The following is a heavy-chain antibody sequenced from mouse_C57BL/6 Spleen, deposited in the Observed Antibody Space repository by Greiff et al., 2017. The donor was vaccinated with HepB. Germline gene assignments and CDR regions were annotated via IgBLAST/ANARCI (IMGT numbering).Heavy chain of an antibody. V-gene: IGHV1-19*01. CDR1: GYTFTDYY. Sequence: VQLKESGPVLVKPGASVKMSCKASGYTFTDYYMNWVKQSHGKSLEWIGVINPYNGGTSYNQKFKGKATLTVDKSSSTAYMELNSLTSEDSAVYYCARGGDGYYSFAYWGQGTLVTVSA. CDR3: ARGGDGYYSFAY. J-gene: IGHJ3*01. D-gene: IGHD2-3*01. CDR2: INPYNGGT.